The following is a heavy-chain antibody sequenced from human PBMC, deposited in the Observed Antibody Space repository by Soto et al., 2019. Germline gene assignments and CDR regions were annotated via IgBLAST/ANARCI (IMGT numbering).Heavy chain of an antibody. Sequence: LRLSCAASGFTFSGYWMHWVRQVPGKGLVWVSRIRGDGGDTNYADFVEGRFTISRDNAKNTVYLQMNDLRVEDTAVYYCARDKVSGSGSLDYWGQGSLVT. D-gene: IGHD3-10*01. J-gene: IGHJ4*02. CDR3: ARDKVSGSGSLDY. CDR2: IRGDGGDT. CDR1: GFTFSGYW. V-gene: IGHV3-74*01.